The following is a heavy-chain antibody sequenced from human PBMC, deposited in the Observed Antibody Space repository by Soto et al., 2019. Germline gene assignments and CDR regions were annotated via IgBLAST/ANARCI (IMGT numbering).Heavy chain of an antibody. Sequence: QVQLVESGGGVVQSGTSLRVSCVGSGFTFRSYVMHWVRQAPGKGLEWVALTSYDGSDKYYDDSVRGRFTISRDNSRNTVDLQRDSLRLEDTALYYFARWGTTGGLDVWGQGTLVSVSS. V-gene: IGHV3-30*19. D-gene: IGHD3-16*01. CDR3: ARWGTTGGLDV. J-gene: IGHJ1*01. CDR2: TSYDGSDK. CDR1: GFTFRSYV.